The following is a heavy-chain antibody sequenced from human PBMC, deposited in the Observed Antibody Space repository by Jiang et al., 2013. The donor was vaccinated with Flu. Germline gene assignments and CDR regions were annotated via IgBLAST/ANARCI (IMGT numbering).Heavy chain of an antibody. J-gene: IGHJ5*02. D-gene: IGHD3-9*01. CDR1: GYSFTRYW. V-gene: IGHV5-51*01. Sequence: CKGSGYSFTRYWIGWVRQMPGKGLEWMGIIYPGDSDTRYSPSFQGRVTISADKSISTAYLQWSSLKASDTAMYYCARGGRYFDWQTDPRNWFDPWGQGTLVTVSS. CDR3: ARGGRYFDWQTDPRNWFDP. CDR2: IYPGDSDT.